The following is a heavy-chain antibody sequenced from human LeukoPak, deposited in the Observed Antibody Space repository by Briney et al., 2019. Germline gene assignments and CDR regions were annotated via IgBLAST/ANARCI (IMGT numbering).Heavy chain of an antibody. CDR2: ISGSGGST. Sequence: GGSLRLSCAASGFTFSSYAMSWVRQAPGKGLEWVSAISGSGGSTYYADSVKGRFTISRDNSKNTLYLQMSSLRAEDTAVYYCAKPLLQWELRYPSQYWGQGTLVTVSS. V-gene: IGHV3-23*01. J-gene: IGHJ4*02. CDR1: GFTFSSYA. CDR3: AKPLLQWELRYPSQY. D-gene: IGHD1-26*01.